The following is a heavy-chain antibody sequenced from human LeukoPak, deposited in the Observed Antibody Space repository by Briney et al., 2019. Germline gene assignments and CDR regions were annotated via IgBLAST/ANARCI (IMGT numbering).Heavy chain of an antibody. D-gene: IGHD5-12*01. Sequence: ASVKVSCXASGYTFTSYDINWVRQATGQGLEWMGWMNPNSGNTGYAQKFQGRVTITRNTSISTAYMELSSLRSEDTAVYYCARGGYSGYGDYFDYWGQRTLVTVSS. J-gene: IGHJ4*02. CDR1: GYTFTSYD. V-gene: IGHV1-8*03. CDR2: MNPNSGNT. CDR3: ARGGYSGYGDYFDY.